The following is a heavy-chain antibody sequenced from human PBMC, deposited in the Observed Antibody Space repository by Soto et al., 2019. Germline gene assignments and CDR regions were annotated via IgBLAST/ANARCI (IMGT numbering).Heavy chain of an antibody. V-gene: IGHV4-30-2*01. J-gene: IGHJ3*02. CDR3: ARVLRYFDWSLQEAFDS. Sequence: QVQLQESGSSLVKPSQTLSLTCTVSGGSISSGNYSWSWVRQPPGKGLEWIGYIYHSGSPYYNPSLTSRVTLSVDTSKNQFSLKMSPVTAADTAVYFCARVLRYFDWSLQEAFDSWGPGTMVTVSS. CDR2: IYHSGSP. CDR1: GGSISSGNYS. D-gene: IGHD3-9*01.